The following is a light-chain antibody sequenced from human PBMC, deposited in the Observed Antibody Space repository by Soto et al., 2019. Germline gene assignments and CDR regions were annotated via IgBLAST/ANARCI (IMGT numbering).Light chain of an antibody. Sequence: QSALTQPASVSGSPGQSITISCTGTSSDVGEYNSVSWYQQHPGKAPKLIIYEVTNRPSGVSDRLSGSKSGNTAPLTISGLQAEDEADYYCSSYTSSSTYVFGVGTKLTVL. V-gene: IGLV2-14*01. CDR2: EVT. J-gene: IGLJ1*01. CDR3: SSYTSSSTYV. CDR1: SSDVGEYNS.